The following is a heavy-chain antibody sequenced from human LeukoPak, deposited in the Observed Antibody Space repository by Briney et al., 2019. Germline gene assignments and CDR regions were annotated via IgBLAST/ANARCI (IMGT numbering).Heavy chain of an antibody. CDR2: ISYIGAT. D-gene: IGHD6-19*01. V-gene: IGHV4-39*07. Sequence: SETLSLTCTVSGGSLSSISHFWGWTRQPPGKGLEWFGSISYIGATSYNPSLKSRVTISVDTSKNQFSLKLSSVTAADTAVYYCARGPKGGSGWFRSQNWFDPWGQGTLVTVSS. CDR3: ARGPKGGSGWFRSQNWFDP. J-gene: IGHJ5*02. CDR1: GGSLSSISHF.